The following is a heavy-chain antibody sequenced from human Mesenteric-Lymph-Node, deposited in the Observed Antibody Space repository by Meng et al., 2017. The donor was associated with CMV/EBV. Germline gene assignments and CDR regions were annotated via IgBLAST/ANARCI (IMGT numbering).Heavy chain of an antibody. CDR1: YTFTGYY. V-gene: IGHV1-2*02. D-gene: IGHD3-3*01. CDR3: ARGEYYDFWSGYYYFDY. Sequence: YTFTGYYMHWVRQAPGQGLEWMGWINPNSGGTNYAQKFQGRVTMTRDTSISTAYMELSRLRSDDTAVYYCARGEYYDFWSGYYYFDYWGQGTLVTVSS. CDR2: INPNSGGT. J-gene: IGHJ4*02.